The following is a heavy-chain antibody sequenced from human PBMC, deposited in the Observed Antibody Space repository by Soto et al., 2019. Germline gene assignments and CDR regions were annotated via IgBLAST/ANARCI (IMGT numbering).Heavy chain of an antibody. CDR2: IDYRGTI. Sequence: PSETLSLTCTVSGGSIATSSYFWAWIRRPPGKGLEWIGSIDYRGTIYNNPSLKSRVTISVDTYKNHFSLKLDSVTAADTALYYCSRRAPEGFDPWGQGTLVTVYS. J-gene: IGHJ5*02. CDR3: SRRAPEGFDP. V-gene: IGHV4-39*02. CDR1: GGSIATSSYF.